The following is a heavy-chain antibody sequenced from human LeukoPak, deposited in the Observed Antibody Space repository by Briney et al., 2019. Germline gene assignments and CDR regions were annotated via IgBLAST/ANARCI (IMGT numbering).Heavy chain of an antibody. CDR1: GFTFDDYA. Sequence: PGRSLRLSCAASGFTFDDYAMHWVRQAPGKGLEGVSGISLNRGSIVYADSVKGRFTISRDNAKNSLYLQMNSLRAEDTAVYYCAKDNVVVPAAITNWGQGTLVTVSS. CDR3: AKDNVVVPAAITN. J-gene: IGHJ4*02. V-gene: IGHV3-9*01. D-gene: IGHD2-2*02. CDR2: ISLNRGSI.